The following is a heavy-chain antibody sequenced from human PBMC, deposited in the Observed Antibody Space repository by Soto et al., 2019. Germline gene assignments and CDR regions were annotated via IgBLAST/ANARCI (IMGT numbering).Heavy chain of an antibody. J-gene: IGHJ4*02. CDR1: GNSFSQYW. CDR3: ATEAQTHDH. Sequence: GESLKISCKVSGNSFSQYWIAWVRQMPGKGLEWMGIIYPDGSDTRYSPSFEGRVTISADKSTDTAFLHWSSLKASDTAIYYCATEAQTHDHWGQGTLVTVSS. V-gene: IGHV5-51*01. CDR2: IYPDGSDT.